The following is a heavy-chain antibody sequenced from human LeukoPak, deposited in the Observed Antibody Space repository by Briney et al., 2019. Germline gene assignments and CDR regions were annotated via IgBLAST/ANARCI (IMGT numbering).Heavy chain of an antibody. V-gene: IGHV3-23*01. J-gene: IGHJ3*02. CDR3: AYHYYDSSGYPDAFDI. CDR1: GFTFSSYA. D-gene: IGHD3-22*01. Sequence: GGSLRLSCAASGFTFSSYAMNWVRQAPGKGLEWVSAISGSGGSTYYADSVTGRFTISRDNSKNTLYLQMNSLRAEDTAVYYCAYHYYDSSGYPDAFDIWGQGTMVTVSS. CDR2: ISGSGGST.